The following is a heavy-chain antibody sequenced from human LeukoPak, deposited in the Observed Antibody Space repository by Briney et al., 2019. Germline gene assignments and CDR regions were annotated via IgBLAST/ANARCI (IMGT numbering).Heavy chain of an antibody. CDR2: IRSKANSYAT. V-gene: IGHV3-73*01. CDR3: TSSSTMVRGILY. Sequence: GGSLRLSCAASGFTFSGSAMHWVRQASGKGLEWVGRIRSKANSYATAYAASVKGRFTISRDDSKNTAYLQMNSLKTEDTAVYYCTSSSTMVRGILYWGQGTLVTVSS. D-gene: IGHD3-10*01. J-gene: IGHJ4*02. CDR1: GFTFSGSA.